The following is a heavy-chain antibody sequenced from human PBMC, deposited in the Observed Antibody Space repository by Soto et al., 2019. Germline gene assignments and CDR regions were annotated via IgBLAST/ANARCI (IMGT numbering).Heavy chain of an antibody. V-gene: IGHV1-2*04. J-gene: IGHJ3*02. Sequence: VSVKVSCKASGYTFTGYYMHWARQAPGQGLEWMGWINPNSGGTNYAQKFRGWVTMTRDTSISTAYMELSRLRSDDTAVYYCAREPTGTWAFDIWGQGTMVTVSS. CDR3: AREPTGTWAFDI. CDR2: INPNSGGT. D-gene: IGHD1-1*01. CDR1: GYTFTGYY.